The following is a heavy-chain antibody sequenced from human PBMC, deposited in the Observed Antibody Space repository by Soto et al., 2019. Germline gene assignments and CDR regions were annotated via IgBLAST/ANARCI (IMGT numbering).Heavy chain of an antibody. V-gene: IGHV1-3*01. D-gene: IGHD3-3*01. CDR2: INAGNGNT. Sequence: SVKVSCKAAGYTFTSYAMHWVRQAPGQRLEWMGWINAGNGNTKYSQKFQGRVTITRDTSASTAYMELSSLRSEDTAVYYCARASNYDFWSGYHYFDYWGQGTLVTVSS. CDR1: GYTFTSYA. CDR3: ARASNYDFWSGYHYFDY. J-gene: IGHJ4*02.